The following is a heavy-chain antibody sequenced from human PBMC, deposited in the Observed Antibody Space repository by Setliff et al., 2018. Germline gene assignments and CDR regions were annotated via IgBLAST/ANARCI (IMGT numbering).Heavy chain of an antibody. D-gene: IGHD2-2*01. CDR2: ISPYTGNT. V-gene: IGHV1-18*01. Sequence: GASVKVSCKTSGYTFTNFGISWVRQAPGQGLEWLGSISPYTGNTNYPERLQGRITMTTDTLTSTVYMELRSLRPDDTAVYYCARGPPDFVVVPAAAKFDYWGPGTLVTVSS. CDR3: ARGPPDFVVVPAAAKFDY. CDR1: GYTFTNFG. J-gene: IGHJ4*02.